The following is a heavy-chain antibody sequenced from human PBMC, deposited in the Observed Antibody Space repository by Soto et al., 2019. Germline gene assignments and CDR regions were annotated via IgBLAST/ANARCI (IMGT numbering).Heavy chain of an antibody. CDR3: ARGAANYFDY. Sequence: LSLPCTVSGGSISSYYWSWIRQPPGKGLEWIGYIYYSGSTNYNPSLKSRVTISVDTSKNQFSLKLSSVTAADTAVYYCARGAANYFDYWGQGTLVTVSS. D-gene: IGHD2-15*01. CDR1: GGSISSYY. J-gene: IGHJ4*02. V-gene: IGHV4-59*01. CDR2: IYYSGST.